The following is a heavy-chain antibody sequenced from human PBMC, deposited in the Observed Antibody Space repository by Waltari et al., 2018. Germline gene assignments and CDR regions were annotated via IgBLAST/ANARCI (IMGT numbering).Heavy chain of an antibody. Sequence: QLQLQESGPGLVKPSETLSLTCTVPGGSISSSSYYWGWIRQPPGKGLEWIGSIYYSGSTYYNPSLKSRVTISVDTSKNQFSLKLSSVTAADTAVYYCARGGYSSSVDWGQGTLVTVSS. J-gene: IGHJ4*02. D-gene: IGHD6-6*01. CDR1: GGSISSSSYY. CDR3: ARGGYSSSVD. V-gene: IGHV4-39*07. CDR2: IYYSGST.